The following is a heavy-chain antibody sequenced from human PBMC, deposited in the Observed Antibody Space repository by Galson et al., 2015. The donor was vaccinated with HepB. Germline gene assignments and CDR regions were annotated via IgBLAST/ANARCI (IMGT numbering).Heavy chain of an antibody. V-gene: IGHV1-69*10. CDR1: GGTFSSYA. D-gene: IGHD5-12*01. J-gene: IGHJ6*03. Sequence: SVKVSCKASGGTFSSYAISWVRQAPGQGLEWMGGIIPILGIANYAQKFQGRVTITAGKSTSTAYMELSSLRSEDTAVYYCARVRDNPNSGYAGGYYMDVWGKGTTVTVSS. CDR3: ARVRDNPNSGYAGGYYMDV. CDR2: IIPILGIA.